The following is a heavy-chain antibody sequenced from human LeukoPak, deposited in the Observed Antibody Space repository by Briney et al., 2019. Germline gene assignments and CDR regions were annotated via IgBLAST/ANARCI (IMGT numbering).Heavy chain of an antibody. CDR1: GDSLRRSFYY. J-gene: IGHJ4*02. CDR2: IYHSGAT. V-gene: IGHV4-39*07. D-gene: IGHD1-7*01. Sequence: SETLSLTCTVSGDSLRRSFYYWGWLRQPPGKGLEWIGSIYHSGATYYNPSLKSRVAISADTSKNQFSLKLTSVTAADTAVYYCVRDRELNYWGQGTLVTVSS. CDR3: VRDRELNY.